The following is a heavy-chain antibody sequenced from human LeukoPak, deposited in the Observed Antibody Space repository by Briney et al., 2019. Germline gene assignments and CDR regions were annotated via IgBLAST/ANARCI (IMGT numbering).Heavy chain of an antibody. CDR3: VPLNWNPPGDFDR. Sequence: GSLRLSCAASGFTFSNYWMNWVRQAPGKGLEWVANIKEDGSDNYYVDSVKGRFTISKDNAKNSLYLQMNSLRVEDTAVYYCVPLNWNPPGDFDRWGQGTLVTVSS. V-gene: IGHV3-7*01. CDR2: IKEDGSDN. D-gene: IGHD1-20*01. CDR1: GFTFSNYW. J-gene: IGHJ4*02.